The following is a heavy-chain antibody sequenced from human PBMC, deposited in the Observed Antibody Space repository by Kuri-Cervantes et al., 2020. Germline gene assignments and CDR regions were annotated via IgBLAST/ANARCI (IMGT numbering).Heavy chain of an antibody. CDR2: ISYDGSNK. CDR3: AKDGQWPIDY. D-gene: IGHD6-19*01. CDR1: GFTFSSYD. Sequence: GGSLRLSCAASGFTFSSYDMHWVRQAPGKGLEWVAVISYDGSNKYYADSVKGRFTISRDNSKNTLYLQVNSLRAEDTAVYYCAKDGQWPIDYWGQGTLVTVSS. J-gene: IGHJ4*02. V-gene: IGHV3-30*18.